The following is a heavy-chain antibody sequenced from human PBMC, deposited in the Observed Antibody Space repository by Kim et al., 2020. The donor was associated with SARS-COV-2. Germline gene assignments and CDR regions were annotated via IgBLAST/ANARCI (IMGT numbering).Heavy chain of an antibody. CDR3: ARIRRRDGYSDY. D-gene: IGHD5-12*01. Sequence: GGSLRLSCAASGFTFSSYAMHWVRQAPGKGLEYVSAISSNGGSTYYANSVKGRFTISRDNSKNTLYLQMGSLRAEDMAVYYCARIRRRDGYSDYWGQGTLLTVSS. CDR1: GFTFSSYA. J-gene: IGHJ4*02. CDR2: ISSNGGST. V-gene: IGHV3-64*01.